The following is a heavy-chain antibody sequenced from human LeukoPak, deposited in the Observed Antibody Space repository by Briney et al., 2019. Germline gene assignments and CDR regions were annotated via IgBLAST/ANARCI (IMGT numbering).Heavy chain of an antibody. CDR3: ARLTTDSSGYYYFDY. D-gene: IGHD3-22*01. CDR2: INPGDSDT. Sequence: GESVKISCKGSGYSFTSYWIGWVRQMPGKGLEWMGIINPGDSDTKYSPSFQGQVTISADKSISTAYLQWSSLKASDTAMYYCARLTTDSSGYYYFDYWSQGTLVTVPS. CDR1: GYSFTSYW. V-gene: IGHV5-51*01. J-gene: IGHJ4*02.